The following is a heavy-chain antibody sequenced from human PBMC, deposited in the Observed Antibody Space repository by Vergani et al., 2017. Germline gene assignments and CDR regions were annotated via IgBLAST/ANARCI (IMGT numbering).Heavy chain of an antibody. D-gene: IGHD2-2*01. CDR2: ISAYNGNT. CDR1: GYTFTSYG. V-gene: IGHV1-18*01. Sequence: QVQLVQSGAEVKKPGASVKVSCKASGYTFTSYGISWVRQAPGQGLEWMGWISAYNGNTNYAQKLQGRVTMTTDTSTSTDYMELRSLRSDDTAVYYCAKDLGYCSSTSCYALVDYYGMDVWGQGTTVTVSS. CDR3: AKDLGYCSSTSCYALVDYYGMDV. J-gene: IGHJ6*02.